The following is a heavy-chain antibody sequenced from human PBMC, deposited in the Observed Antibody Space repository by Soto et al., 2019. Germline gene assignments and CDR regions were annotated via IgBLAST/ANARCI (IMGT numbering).Heavy chain of an antibody. D-gene: IGHD6-6*01. CDR3: ARDSGLLAARHDAMAF. V-gene: IGHV3-33*01. CDR2: IWYDGSDK. J-gene: IGHJ6*02. Sequence: GGSLRLSCAASGFTFSSYGMHLVRQAPGKGLEWVAFIWYDGSDKYYADSVKGRFTSSRDNSKNTLYLQINSLRAEDTAGYYCARDSGLLAARHDAMAFWAQGTTVTVAS. CDR1: GFTFSSYG.